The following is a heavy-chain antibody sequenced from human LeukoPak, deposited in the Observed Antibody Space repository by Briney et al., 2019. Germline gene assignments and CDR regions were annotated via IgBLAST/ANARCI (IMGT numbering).Heavy chain of an antibody. CDR1: GYTFTSYD. CDR2: MNPNSGNT. V-gene: IGHV1-8*01. CDR3: ARVRGYDSSASDAFDI. Sequence: ASVKVSCKASGYTFTSYDINWVRQATGQGLEWMGWMNPNSGNTGYAQKFQGRVTMTRNTSISTAYMELSRLRSDDTAVYYCARVRGYDSSASDAFDIWGQGTMVTVSS. J-gene: IGHJ3*02. D-gene: IGHD3-22*01.